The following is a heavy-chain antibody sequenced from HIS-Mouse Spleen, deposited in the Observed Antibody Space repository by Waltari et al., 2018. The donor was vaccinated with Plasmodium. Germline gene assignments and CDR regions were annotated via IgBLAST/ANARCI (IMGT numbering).Heavy chain of an antibody. V-gene: IGHV3-30-3*01. CDR1: GFTFSSYA. D-gene: IGHD5-12*01. J-gene: IGHJ5*02. CDR3: AREDGGGIVATITRVADWFDP. CDR2: ISYDGSNK. Sequence: QVQLVESGGGVVQPGRSLRLSWAASGFTFSSYAIHWVRQAPGKGLEWVAVISYDGSNKYYADSVKGRFTISRDNSKNTLYLQMNSLRAEDTAVYYCAREDGGGIVATITRVADWFDPWGQGTLVTVSS.